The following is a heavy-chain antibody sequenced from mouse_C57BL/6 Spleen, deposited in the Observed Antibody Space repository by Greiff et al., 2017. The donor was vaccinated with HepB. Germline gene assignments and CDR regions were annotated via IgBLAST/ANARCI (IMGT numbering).Heavy chain of an antibody. CDR2: INPGSGGT. CDR3: ARWVTTVVDYAMDY. CDR1: GYAFTNYL. V-gene: IGHV1-54*01. D-gene: IGHD1-1*01. J-gene: IGHJ4*01. Sequence: VQLVESGAELVRPGTSVKVSCKASGYAFTNYLIEWVKQRPGQGLEWIGVINPGSGGTNYNEKFKGKATLTADKSSSTAYMQLSSLTSEDSAVYFCARWVTTVVDYAMDYWGQGTSVTVSS.